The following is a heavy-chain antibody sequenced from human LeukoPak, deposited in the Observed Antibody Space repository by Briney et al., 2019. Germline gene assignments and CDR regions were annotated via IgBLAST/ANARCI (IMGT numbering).Heavy chain of an antibody. J-gene: IGHJ6*02. D-gene: IGHD2-21*02. CDR1: GGSFSGYY. V-gene: IGHV4-31*11. CDR2: IYYSGST. CDR3: ARGDPYYYYYGMDV. Sequence: SETLSLTCAVYGGSFSGYYWSWIRQHPGKGLEWIGYIYYSGSTYYNPSLKSRVTISVDTSKNQFSLKLSSVTAADTAVYYCARGDPYYYYYGMDVWGQGTTVTVSS.